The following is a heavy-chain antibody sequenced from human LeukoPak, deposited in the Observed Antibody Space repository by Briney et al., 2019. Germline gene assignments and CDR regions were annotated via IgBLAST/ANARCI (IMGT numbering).Heavy chain of an antibody. Sequence: GGSLRLSCAASGFTFSGFWMHWVRQAPGKGLVWVSRISSDGSSTSYADSVKGRSTISRDNAKNTLYLQMSSLRAEDTAVYYCARVVSGYTDSWFDPWGQGTLVTVSS. D-gene: IGHD3-22*01. V-gene: IGHV3-74*01. J-gene: IGHJ5*02. CDR3: ARVVSGYTDSWFDP. CDR1: GFTFSGFW. CDR2: ISSDGSST.